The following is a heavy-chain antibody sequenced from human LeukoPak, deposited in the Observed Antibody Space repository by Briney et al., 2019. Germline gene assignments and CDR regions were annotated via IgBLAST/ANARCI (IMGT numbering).Heavy chain of an antibody. CDR1: GYSISSSYY. J-gene: IGHJ5*02. CDR2: IYYSGST. V-gene: IGHV4-61*01. CDR3: AKLTYYYGSGSYFEVLQSWFDP. Sequence: ASETLSLTCTVSGYSISSSYYWSWIRQPPGKGLEWIGYIYYSGSTNYNPSLKSRVTISVDTSKNQFSLKLSSVTAADTAVYYRAKLTYYYGSGSYFEVLQSWFDPWGQGTLVTVSS. D-gene: IGHD3-10*01.